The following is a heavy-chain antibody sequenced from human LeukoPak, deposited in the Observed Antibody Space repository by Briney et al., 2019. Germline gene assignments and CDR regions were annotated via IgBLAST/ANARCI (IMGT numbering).Heavy chain of an antibody. D-gene: IGHD3-22*01. J-gene: IGHJ4*02. CDR1: GITLSNYG. V-gene: IGHV3-23*01. CDR2: ISGSGGRT. CDR3: AKRGVVIRVILVGFHKEANYFDS. Sequence: GGSLRLSCAVSGITLSNYGMSWVRQAPGKGLEWVAGISGSGGRTNYADSVKGRFAVSRDNPKNTLYLQMNSLRAEDTAVYFCAKRGVVIRVILVGFHKEANYFDSWGQGALVTVSS.